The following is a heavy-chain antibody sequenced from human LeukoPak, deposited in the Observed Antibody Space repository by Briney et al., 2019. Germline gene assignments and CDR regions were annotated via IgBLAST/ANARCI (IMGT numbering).Heavy chain of an antibody. J-gene: IGHJ4*02. V-gene: IGHV4-39*01. CDR3: ARRRAAAGPFDY. CDR2: INYRGNT. Sequence: SETLSLTCSVSGGSFSGGIYYWGWIRQPPGKGLEWIGNINYRGNTVYNPSLESRVSMSVDTSRGQFSLRLRSVTAADTSVYYCARRRAAAGPFDYWGQGTRVTVSS. CDR1: GGSFSGGIYY. D-gene: IGHD6-13*01.